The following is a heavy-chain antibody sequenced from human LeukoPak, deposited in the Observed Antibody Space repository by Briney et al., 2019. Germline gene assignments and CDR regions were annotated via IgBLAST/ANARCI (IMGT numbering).Heavy chain of an antibody. V-gene: IGHV3-11*06. CDR3: ARTTLAGIAAAGVDY. Sequence: GGSLRLSCAASGFTFSDYYMSWIRQAPGKGLEWVSYISGSSSYTNYADSVKGRFTISRDNAKNSLYLQMNSLRAEDTAVYYCARTTLAGIAAAGVDYWGQGTLVTVSS. CDR2: ISGSSSYT. D-gene: IGHD6-13*01. CDR1: GFTFSDYY. J-gene: IGHJ4*02.